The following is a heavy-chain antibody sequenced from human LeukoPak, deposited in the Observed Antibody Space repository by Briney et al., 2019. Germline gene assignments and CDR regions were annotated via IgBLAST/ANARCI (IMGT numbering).Heavy chain of an antibody. CDR1: GGSISSYY. D-gene: IGHD2-15*01. CDR2: VYYSGST. CDR3: ASGYCSGGGCYRRGDAFDI. Sequence: SETLSLTCTVSGGSISSYYWSWIRQPPGKGLEWIGYVYYSGSTNYNPSLKSRVTMSLDTSKNQFSLKLSSVTATDTAIYYCASGYCSGGGCYRRGDAFDIWGQGTMVTVSS. V-gene: IGHV4-59*01. J-gene: IGHJ3*02.